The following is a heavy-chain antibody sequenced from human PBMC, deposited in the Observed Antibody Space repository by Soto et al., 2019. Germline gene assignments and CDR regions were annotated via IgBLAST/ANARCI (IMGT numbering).Heavy chain of an antibody. Sequence: QVQLVQSGAEEKKPGASVKVSCKASGYTFTSYAMHWVRQAPGQRLEWMGWINAGNGNTKYSQKFQGRVTLTRDTSASTAYMERSRLRSEDTAVYYCARDPSYYGMDVWCQGTTVTVSS. J-gene: IGHJ6*02. V-gene: IGHV1-3*05. CDR1: GYTFTSYA. CDR3: ARDPSYYGMDV. CDR2: INAGNGNT.